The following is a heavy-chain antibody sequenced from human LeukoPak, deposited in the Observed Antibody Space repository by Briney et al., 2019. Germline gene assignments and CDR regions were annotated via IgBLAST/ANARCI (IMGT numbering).Heavy chain of an antibody. CDR1: GYTFTNYD. D-gene: IGHD3-10*01. CDR2: IIPIFGTA. Sequence: SVKVSCKASGYTFTNYDINWVRQAPGQGLEWMGGIIPIFGTANYAQKFQGRVTITADKSTSTAYMELSSLRSEDTAVYYCARGTLYGSGRRANWFDPWGQGILVTVSS. J-gene: IGHJ5*02. CDR3: ARGTLYGSGRRANWFDP. V-gene: IGHV1-69*06.